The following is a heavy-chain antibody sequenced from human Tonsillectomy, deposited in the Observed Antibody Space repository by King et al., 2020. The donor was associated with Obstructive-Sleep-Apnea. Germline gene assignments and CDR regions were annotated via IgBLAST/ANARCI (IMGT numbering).Heavy chain of an antibody. Sequence: VQLVESGSELKKPEASVKLSCKASGYTFTNYVMNWVRQAPGQGFEWMGWINTNTGKTTNAQGFTGRFVFSLDTSVSTAYLQITSLKTEDTAVYYCAGVSYDSSGRHYGMDVWGQGTTVTVSS. CDR1: GYTFTNYV. J-gene: IGHJ6*02. V-gene: IGHV7-4-1*02. CDR3: AGVSYDSSGRHYGMDV. CDR2: INTNTGKT. D-gene: IGHD3-22*01.